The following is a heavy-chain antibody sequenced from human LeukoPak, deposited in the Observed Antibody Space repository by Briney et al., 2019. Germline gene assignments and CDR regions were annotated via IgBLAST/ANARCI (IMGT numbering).Heavy chain of an antibody. D-gene: IGHD5-24*01. J-gene: IGHJ4*02. CDR2: IYYSGST. Sequence: SETLSLTCTVSGGSISSYYWSWIRQPPGKGLEWIGYIYYSGSTNYNPSLKSRVTISVDTSKNQFSLKLSPVTAADTAVYYCTRGGDGHAWVDYWGQGTLVTVSS. CDR1: GGSISSYY. V-gene: IGHV4-59*01. CDR3: TRGGDGHAWVDY.